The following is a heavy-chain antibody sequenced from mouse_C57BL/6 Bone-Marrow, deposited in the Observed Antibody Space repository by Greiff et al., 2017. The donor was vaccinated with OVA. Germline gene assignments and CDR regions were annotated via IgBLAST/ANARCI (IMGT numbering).Heavy chain of an antibody. J-gene: IGHJ2*01. V-gene: IGHV1-55*01. CDR2: IYPGSGST. CDR1: GYTFTSYW. Sequence: QVQLQQPGAELVKPGASVKMSCKASGYTFTSYWITWVKQRPGQGLEWIGDIYPGSGSTNYNEKFKSKATLTVDTSSSTAYMQLSSLTSEDSAVYYCARPPDYYGSSYEDYFDYWGQGTTLTVSS. CDR3: ARPPDYYGSSYEDYFDY. D-gene: IGHD1-1*01.